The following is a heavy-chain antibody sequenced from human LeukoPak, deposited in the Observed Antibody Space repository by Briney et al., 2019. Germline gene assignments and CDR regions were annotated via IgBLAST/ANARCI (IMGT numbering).Heavy chain of an antibody. Sequence: GGSLRLSCAASGFTFSSYSMNWVRQAPGKGLEWVSSTSSSSSYIYYADSVKGRFTISRDNAKNSLYLQMNSLRAEDTAVYYCARAMVRGVIHYYYGMDVWGQGTTVTVSS. D-gene: IGHD3-10*01. J-gene: IGHJ6*02. CDR3: ARAMVRGVIHYYYGMDV. CDR1: GFTFSSYS. V-gene: IGHV3-21*01. CDR2: TSSSSSYI.